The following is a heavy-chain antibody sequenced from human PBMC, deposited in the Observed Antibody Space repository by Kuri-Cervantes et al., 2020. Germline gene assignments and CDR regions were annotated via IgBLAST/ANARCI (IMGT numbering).Heavy chain of an antibody. CDR3: APILGELSWYFDY. Sequence: GGSLRLSGAASGFTFSSYAMSWVRQAPGKGLEWVSAISGSGGSTYYADSVKGRFTISRDNSKNTLYLQMNSLRAEDTAVYYCAPILGELSWYFDYWGQGTLVTVSS. J-gene: IGHJ4*02. CDR1: GFTFSSYA. V-gene: IGHV3-23*01. CDR2: ISGSGGST. D-gene: IGHD3-16*02.